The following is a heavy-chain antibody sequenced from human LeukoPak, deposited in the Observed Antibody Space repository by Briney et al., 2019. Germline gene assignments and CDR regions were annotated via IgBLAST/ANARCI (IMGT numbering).Heavy chain of an antibody. J-gene: IGHJ4*02. Sequence: GGSLRLSCAASGFTFSSYGMHWVRQAPGKGLEWVAVISYDGSNKYYADSVKGRFTISRDNSKNTLYLQMNSLRAEDTAVYYCAKIFGRRIAVAGTALDYWGQGTLVTVSS. D-gene: IGHD6-19*01. V-gene: IGHV3-30*18. CDR2: ISYDGSNK. CDR1: GFTFSSYG. CDR3: AKIFGRRIAVAGTALDY.